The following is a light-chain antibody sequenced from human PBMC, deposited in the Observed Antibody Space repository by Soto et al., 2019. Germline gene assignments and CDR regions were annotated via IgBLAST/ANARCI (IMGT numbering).Light chain of an antibody. CDR2: HAS. J-gene: IGKJ1*01. V-gene: IGKV1-39*01. Sequence: DIPMTQSPSSLSASVGDRVTITCRASQTVSKYLNWYQQRPGKAPKLLIYHASSLQSGVPSRFSGSGFGTDFTLTINSLQPEDFATYYCQQSYSTLWTFGQGTKVEIK. CDR1: QTVSKY. CDR3: QQSYSTLWT.